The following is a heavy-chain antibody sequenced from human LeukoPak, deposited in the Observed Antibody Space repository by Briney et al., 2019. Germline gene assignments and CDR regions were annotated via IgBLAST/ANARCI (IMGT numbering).Heavy chain of an antibody. CDR1: GGSISSSDYY. V-gene: IGHV4-39*01. Sequence: SETLSLTCTVSGGSISSSDYYWGWIRQPPGKGLEGIGSIFYSGSTYYNPSLKSPFTISADMSQNYFSLRLSSVTAADTATYYCARHRRYYGSGSYYRDFDSWGQGILVTVSS. J-gene: IGHJ4*02. CDR3: ARHRRYYGSGSYYRDFDS. CDR2: IFYSGST. D-gene: IGHD3-10*01.